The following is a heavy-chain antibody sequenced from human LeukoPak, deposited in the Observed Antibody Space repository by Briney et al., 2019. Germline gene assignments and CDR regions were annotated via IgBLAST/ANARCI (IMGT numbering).Heavy chain of an antibody. V-gene: IGHV3-23*01. CDR3: ARDLEFFGRYFDY. D-gene: IGHD3-10*01. J-gene: IGHJ4*02. CDR1: GFTFSTYV. Sequence: PGGSLRLSCAASGFTFSTYVMSWVRQAPGKGLEGVSNLSGSGATTYYAGSVKGRFTISRDNSKNTVYLQMNSLRAEDTAVYYCARDLEFFGRYFDYWGQGTLVTVSS. CDR2: LSGSGATT.